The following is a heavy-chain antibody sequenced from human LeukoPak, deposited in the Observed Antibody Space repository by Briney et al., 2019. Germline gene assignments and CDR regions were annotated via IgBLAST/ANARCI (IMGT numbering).Heavy chain of an antibody. CDR1: GGSISSSSYY. D-gene: IGHD3-22*01. Sequence: SETLSLTCTVSGGSISSSSYYWGWIRQPPGKGLEWIGSIYYSGSTYYNPSLKSLVTISVDTSKNQFSLKLSSVTAADTAVYYCARHGGITMIEDAFDIWGQGTLVTVSS. CDR2: IYYSGST. CDR3: ARHGGITMIEDAFDI. J-gene: IGHJ3*02. V-gene: IGHV4-39*01.